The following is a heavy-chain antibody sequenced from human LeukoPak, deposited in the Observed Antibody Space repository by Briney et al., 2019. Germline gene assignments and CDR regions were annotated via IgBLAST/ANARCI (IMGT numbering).Heavy chain of an antibody. Sequence: GGSLRLSCAASGFTFSSYWMHWVRQAPGKGLVWVSRINSDGSSTSYADSVKGRFTISRDNAKNTLYLQMNSLRAEDTAVYYCAREEYSGYDYDYWGQGTLVTVSS. J-gene: IGHJ4*02. CDR3: AREEYSGYDYDY. D-gene: IGHD5-12*01. CDR2: INSDGSST. CDR1: GFTFSSYW. V-gene: IGHV3-74*01.